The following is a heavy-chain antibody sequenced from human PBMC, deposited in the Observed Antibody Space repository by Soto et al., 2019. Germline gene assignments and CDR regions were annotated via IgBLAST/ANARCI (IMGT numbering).Heavy chain of an antibody. V-gene: IGHV4-59*08. CDR2: IYYGGSA. D-gene: IGHD2-8*01. Sequence: QVQLPQSGPGLVKPSETLSLTCTVSGGSISTYYWSWIRQPPGKGLEWIGYIYYGGSANYNPSLESRVTISLDRSKKQFSLRLNSVTAADTAVYYCSRGGHCTDGVCSALDYWGQGTLVTVSS. CDR1: GGSISTYY. CDR3: SRGGHCTDGVCSALDY. J-gene: IGHJ4*02.